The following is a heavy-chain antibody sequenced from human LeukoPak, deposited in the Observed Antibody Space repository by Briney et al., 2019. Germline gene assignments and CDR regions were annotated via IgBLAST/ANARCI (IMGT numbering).Heavy chain of an antibody. V-gene: IGHV3-48*03. D-gene: IGHD5-18*01. CDR2: ISSSGSTT. CDR1: GFTFSRYW. CDR3: ARESGYSYGCFDY. Sequence: GGSLRLSCAASGFTFSRYWMNWVRQAPGKGLEWVSYISSSGSTTYYADSVKGRFTISRDNAKNSLYLQMNSLRAEDTAVYYCARESGYSYGCFDYWGQGTLVTVSS. J-gene: IGHJ4*02.